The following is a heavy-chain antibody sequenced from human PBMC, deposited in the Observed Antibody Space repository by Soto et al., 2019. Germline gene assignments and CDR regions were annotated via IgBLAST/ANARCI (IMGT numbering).Heavy chain of an antibody. CDR1: GFTFSSYG. D-gene: IGHD1-7*01. Sequence: PGGSLRLSCAASGFTFSSYGMHWVRQVPGKGLEWVAVIWYDGSNKCHADSVKGRFTISRDNSKNTLYLQMNSLRAEDTAVYYCARDTGTRRSWFDPWGQGTLVTVSS. CDR3: ARDTGTRRSWFDP. V-gene: IGHV3-33*01. J-gene: IGHJ5*02. CDR2: IWYDGSNK.